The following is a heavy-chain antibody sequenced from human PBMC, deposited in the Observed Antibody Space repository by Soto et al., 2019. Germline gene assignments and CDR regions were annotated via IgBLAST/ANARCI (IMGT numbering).Heavy chain of an antibody. Sequence: PGGSLRLSCAASGFTFRKHGMQWVRQSPGGGLESVAVISYDGSNKYYGDSAKGRFTISRDNSENMLYLELSSLRAEDTAVYYCAKDLVVVAAPSPLDYFFGMDVWGQGTTVTVSS. CDR2: ISYDGSNK. V-gene: IGHV3-30*18. CDR3: AKDLVVVAAPSPLDYFFGMDV. J-gene: IGHJ6*02. CDR1: GFTFRKHG. D-gene: IGHD2-15*01.